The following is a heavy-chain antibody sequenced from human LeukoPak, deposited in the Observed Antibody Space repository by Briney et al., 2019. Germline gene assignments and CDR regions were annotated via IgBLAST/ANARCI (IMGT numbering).Heavy chain of an antibody. D-gene: IGHD5-12*01. CDR1: GFTFSSYS. J-gene: IGHJ4*02. CDR3: ASDIVATIGDY. Sequence: GGSLRLSXAASGFTFSSYSMNWVRQTPGKGLEWVSSISSSSSYIYYADSVKGRFTISRDNAKNSLYLQMNSLRAEDTAVYYCASDIVATIGDYWGQGTLVTVSS. CDR2: ISSSSSYI. V-gene: IGHV3-21*01.